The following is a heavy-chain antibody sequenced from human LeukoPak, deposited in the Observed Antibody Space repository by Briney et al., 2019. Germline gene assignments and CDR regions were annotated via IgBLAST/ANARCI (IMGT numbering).Heavy chain of an antibody. D-gene: IGHD5-12*01. CDR2: IYSDGST. Sequence: QTGGSLRLSCAASGFTVSSNYMSWVRQAPGKGLEWVSIIYSDGSTYYADSVKGRFTISRDNSKNTMYLQMKNLRAEDTAVYYCAKDGAWLRFDDWGQGILVTVSS. V-gene: IGHV3-66*01. J-gene: IGHJ4*02. CDR1: GFTVSSNY. CDR3: AKDGAWLRFDD.